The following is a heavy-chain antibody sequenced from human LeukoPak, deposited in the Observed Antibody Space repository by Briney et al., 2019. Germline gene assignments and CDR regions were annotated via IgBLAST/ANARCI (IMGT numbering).Heavy chain of an antibody. CDR1: GYIFTNYW. CDR3: ARHSYDSSDFHYMDV. D-gene: IGHD3-22*01. V-gene: IGHV5-51*01. CDR2: IYPRDSDT. J-gene: IGHJ6*03. Sequence: GESLKISCKGSGYIFTNYWIGWVRQMPGKGLEWMALIYPRDSDTRYSPSFQGQVTISADKSISTAYLQWSTLRASDTAIYYCARHSYDSSDFHYMDVWGKGTTVTISS.